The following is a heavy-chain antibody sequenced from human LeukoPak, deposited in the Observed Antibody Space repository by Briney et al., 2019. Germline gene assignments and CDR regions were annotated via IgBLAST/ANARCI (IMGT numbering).Heavy chain of an antibody. Sequence: GGSLRLSCAASGFTFSSYWMSWARQAPGKGLEWVANIKEDGSEKYYVDSVKGRFTISRDNAKNSLYLQMNSLRAEDTAVYYCAKDRQWLAYNWFDPWGQGTLVTVSS. D-gene: IGHD6-19*01. J-gene: IGHJ5*02. CDR3: AKDRQWLAYNWFDP. CDR1: GFTFSSYW. V-gene: IGHV3-7*01. CDR2: IKEDGSEK.